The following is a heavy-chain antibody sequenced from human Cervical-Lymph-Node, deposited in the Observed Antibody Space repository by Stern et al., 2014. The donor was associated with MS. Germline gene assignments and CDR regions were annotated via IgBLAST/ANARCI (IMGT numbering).Heavy chain of an antibody. J-gene: IGHJ6*02. Sequence: EVQLVESGGGVVRPGGSLRLSCAASGFIFDDYGMSWVRPAPGKGPEWVSAINYNGGSTDYAASWKARFTISRDNAKKSLYLRMNSLRVEDTAVYHCARAFCTGGVCYSFPFYGMDVWGQGTTVTVSS. D-gene: IGHD2-8*02. V-gene: IGHV3-20*01. CDR2: INYNGGST. CDR1: GFIFDDYG. CDR3: ARAFCTGGVCYSFPFYGMDV.